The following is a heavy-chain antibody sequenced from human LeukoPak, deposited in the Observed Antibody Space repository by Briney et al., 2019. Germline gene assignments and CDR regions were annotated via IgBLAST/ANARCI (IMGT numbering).Heavy chain of an antibody. CDR1: GGSISSSSYY. Sequence: PSETLSLTCTVSGGSISSSSYYWGWIRQPPGKGLEWIGSIYYSGSTYYNPSLKSRVTISVDTSKNQFSLKLSSVTAADTAVYYCARHRRVTMIVVVIGNWFDPWGQGTLVTVSS. D-gene: IGHD3-22*01. CDR2: IYYSGST. V-gene: IGHV4-39*01. CDR3: ARHRRVTMIVVVIGNWFDP. J-gene: IGHJ5*02.